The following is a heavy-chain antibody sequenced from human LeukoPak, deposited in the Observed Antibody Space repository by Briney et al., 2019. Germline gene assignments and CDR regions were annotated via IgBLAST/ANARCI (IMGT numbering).Heavy chain of an antibody. Sequence: GGSLRLSCAASGFTFSDFYMSRLRHTPGGGLEWVSYISSTGTAMDYADSVKGRFPISRDNTKDTLFRRRKHLGVQNTSVYYCAKGHTYGMTWGQGKLVTVSS. CDR3: AKGHTYGMT. J-gene: IGHJ1*01. CDR1: GFTFSDFY. V-gene: IGHV3-11*01. CDR2: ISSTGTAM. D-gene: IGHD4-17*01.